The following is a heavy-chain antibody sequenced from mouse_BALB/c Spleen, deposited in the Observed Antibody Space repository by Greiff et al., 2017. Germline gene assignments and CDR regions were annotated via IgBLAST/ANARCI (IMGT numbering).Heavy chain of an antibody. CDR3: ARAVMITTGDYAMDD. J-gene: IGHJ4*01. D-gene: IGHD2-4*01. CDR2: IWAGGST. Sequence: QVQLQQSGPGLVAPSQCLSITCTVSGFSLTSYGVHWVRQPPGKGLEWLGVIWAGGSTNYNSALMSRLSISKDNSKSQVFLKMNSLQTDDTAMYYCARAVMITTGDYAMDDWGQGKSGTVAS. CDR1: GFSLTSYG. V-gene: IGHV2-9*02.